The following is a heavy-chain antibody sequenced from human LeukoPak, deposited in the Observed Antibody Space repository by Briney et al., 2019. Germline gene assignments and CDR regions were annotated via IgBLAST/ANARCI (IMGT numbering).Heavy chain of an antibody. CDR3: AREGVTAAVDY. J-gene: IGHJ4*02. CDR1: ARSITGYY. V-gene: IGHV1-2*02. CDR2: VHPNGGER. Sequence: ASVRVSCKASARSITGYYLHWVRQAPGQGLEWMGWVHPNGGERKYAQNFEGRVTLTRDTSIGTAYLEMNSLRSDDTAVYYCAREGVTAAVDYWGLGTLVTVSS. D-gene: IGHD2-21*02.